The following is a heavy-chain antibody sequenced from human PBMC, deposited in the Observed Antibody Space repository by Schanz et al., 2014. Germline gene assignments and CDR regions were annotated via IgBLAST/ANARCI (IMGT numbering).Heavy chain of an antibody. D-gene: IGHD1-1*01. Sequence: EVQLVQSGGGLVQPGGHLRLSCAASGFTFDKYAMHWVRQAPGKGLEWVSSSSGDHRNAFYADSVKGRFTISRDNSKNTLYLQMNSLRAEDTAVYFCAKIERNEDWGHGTLVTVSS. CDR2: SSGDHRNA. CDR3: AKIERNED. V-gene: IGHV3-23*04. J-gene: IGHJ4*01. CDR1: GFTFDKYA.